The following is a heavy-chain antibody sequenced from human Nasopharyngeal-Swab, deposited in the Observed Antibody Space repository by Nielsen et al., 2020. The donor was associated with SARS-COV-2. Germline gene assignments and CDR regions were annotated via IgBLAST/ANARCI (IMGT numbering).Heavy chain of an antibody. CDR2: INPSGGST. D-gene: IGHD2-2*01. Sequence: ASVQVSCKASGYTFTSYYMHWVRQAPGQGLEWMGIINPSGGSTSYAQKFQGRVTMTRDTSTSTVYMELSSLRSEDTAVYYCARGYCSSTSCYVRGNYFDYWGQGTLVTVPS. CDR1: GYTFTSYY. V-gene: IGHV1-46*01. J-gene: IGHJ4*02. CDR3: ARGYCSSTSCYVRGNYFDY.